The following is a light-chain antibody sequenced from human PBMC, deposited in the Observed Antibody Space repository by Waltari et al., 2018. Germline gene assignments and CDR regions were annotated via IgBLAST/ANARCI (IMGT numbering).Light chain of an antibody. Sequence: HSALTQPASVSGSPGQSVTISCTGTNSDVGSFHLVSWYQHHPGKAPKLMIYEVTKRPPGVSYRFSGSKSGTTASLTLSGLQAEDEADYYCCSYAEASLLANSYVFGTGTKVTVL. CDR2: EVT. V-gene: IGLV2-23*02. J-gene: IGLJ1*01. CDR3: CSYAEASLLANSYV. CDR1: NSDVGSFHL.